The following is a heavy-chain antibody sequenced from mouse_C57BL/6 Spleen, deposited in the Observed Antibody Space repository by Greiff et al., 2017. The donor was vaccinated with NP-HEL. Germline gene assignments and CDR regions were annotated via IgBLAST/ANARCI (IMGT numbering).Heavy chain of an antibody. CDR2: IDPSDSYT. D-gene: IGHD3-2*02. CDR3: AKGTAQATWAY. J-gene: IGHJ3*01. V-gene: IGHV1-69*01. Sequence: QVQLQQPGAELVMPGASVKLSCKASGYTFTSYWMHWVKQRPGQGLEWIGEIDPSDSYTNYNQKFKGKSTLTVDKSSSTAYMQRSSLTSEDSAVYYCAKGTAQATWAYWGQGTLVTVSA. CDR1: GYTFTSYW.